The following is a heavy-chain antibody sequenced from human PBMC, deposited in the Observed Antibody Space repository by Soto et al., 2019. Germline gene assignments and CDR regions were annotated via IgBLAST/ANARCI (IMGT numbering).Heavy chain of an antibody. J-gene: IGHJ4*02. CDR2: IYYSGTT. V-gene: IGHV4-39*01. CDR1: GDCITNHKYY. D-gene: IGHD4-17*01. CDR3: ASIYGPYYFDF. Sequence: PSETLSLTCAVSGDCITNHKYYWGWIRQPPGKGLEWIGSIYYSGTTYYNPSLKSRVTISVDTSKNQFSLNLNSVTAADTAVYYCASIYGPYYFDFWGQGTLVTVSS.